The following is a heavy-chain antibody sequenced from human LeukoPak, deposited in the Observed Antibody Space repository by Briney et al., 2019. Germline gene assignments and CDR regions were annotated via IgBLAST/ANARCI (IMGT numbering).Heavy chain of an antibody. D-gene: IGHD3-10*01. V-gene: IGHV1-2*02. J-gene: IGHJ4*02. Sequence: ASVKVSCKASGYTFTGYYMHWVRQAPGQGLEWMGWINPNSGSTNYAQKFQGRVTMTRDTSISTAYMELSRLRSDDTAVYYCARGFRYYGSGSYYYDYWGQGTLVTVSS. CDR1: GYTFTGYY. CDR3: ARGFRYYGSGSYYYDY. CDR2: INPNSGST.